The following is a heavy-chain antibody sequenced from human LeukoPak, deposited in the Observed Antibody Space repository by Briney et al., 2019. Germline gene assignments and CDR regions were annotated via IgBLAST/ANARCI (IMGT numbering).Heavy chain of an antibody. CDR1: GFTFSSDS. CDR3: ARGNLPYEREAFDL. J-gene: IGHJ3*01. V-gene: IGHV3-48*01. Sequence: PGGSLRLSCAASGFTFSSDSINWVRQAPGKGLEWVSHIRSDCSATYYADSVKGRFTISRDNAKNTLYLQMNRLRVEDTAVYYCARGNLPYEREAFDLWGQGTMVTVSS. D-gene: IGHD1-7*01. CDR2: IRSDCSAT.